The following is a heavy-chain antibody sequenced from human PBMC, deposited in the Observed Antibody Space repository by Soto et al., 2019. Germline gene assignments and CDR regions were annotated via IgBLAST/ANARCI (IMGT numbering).Heavy chain of an antibody. CDR3: ARNMDYYYGRGSGNGHGV. CDR2: INPKFGDT. J-gene: IGHJ6*02. Sequence: QVQLVQSGAEVKEPGDSVRVSCEASGYTFTAYYIHCVRQAPGQGLEWMGWINPKFGDTTYAQDFQGRVSMTRDMSISTVYMELSRLTSDDTAIYYCARNMDYYYGRGSGNGHGVWGQGTTVTVFS. D-gene: IGHD3-10*02. V-gene: IGHV1-2*02. CDR1: GYTFTAYY.